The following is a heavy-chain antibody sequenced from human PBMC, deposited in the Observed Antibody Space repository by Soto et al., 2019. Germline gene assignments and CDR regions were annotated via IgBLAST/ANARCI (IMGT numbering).Heavy chain of an antibody. CDR3: ARDRIAARPRLGFGHYYYYYGMDV. Sequence: QVQLVQSGAEVKKPGASVKVSCKASGYTFTGYYMHWVRQAPGQGLEWMGWITPNSGGTNYAQKFQGWVTMTRDTSISTAYMELSRLRSDDTAVYYCARDRIAARPRLGFGHYYYYYGMDVWGQGTTVTVSS. J-gene: IGHJ6*02. V-gene: IGHV1-2*04. CDR2: ITPNSGGT. CDR1: GYTFTGYY. D-gene: IGHD6-6*01.